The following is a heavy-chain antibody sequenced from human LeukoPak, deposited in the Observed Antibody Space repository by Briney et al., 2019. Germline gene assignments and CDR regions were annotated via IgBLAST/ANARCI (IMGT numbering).Heavy chain of an antibody. D-gene: IGHD2-2*01. V-gene: IGHV4-30-2*01. CDR1: GGSISSGGYY. J-gene: IGHJ4*02. CDR2: IYHSGST. Sequence: PSQTLSLTCTVSGGSISSGGYYWSWIRQPPGKGLEWIGYIYHSGSTYYNPSLKSRVTISVDRSKNQFSLKLSSVTAADTAVYYCASLVAPAATFDYWGQGTLVTVSS. CDR3: ASLVAPAATFDY.